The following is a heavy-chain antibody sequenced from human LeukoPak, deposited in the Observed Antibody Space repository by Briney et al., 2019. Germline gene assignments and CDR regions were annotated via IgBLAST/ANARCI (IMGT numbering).Heavy chain of an antibody. V-gene: IGHV1-2*02. Sequence: ASVKVSCKASGYTFTGYYMHWVRRAPGQGLEWMGWINPNSGGTNYAQKFQGRVTMTRDTSISTAYMELSRLRSDDTAVYYCARGLVATPQMGYWGQGTLVTVSS. CDR3: ARGLVATPQMGY. CDR2: INPNSGGT. J-gene: IGHJ4*02. CDR1: GYTFTGYY. D-gene: IGHD5-12*01.